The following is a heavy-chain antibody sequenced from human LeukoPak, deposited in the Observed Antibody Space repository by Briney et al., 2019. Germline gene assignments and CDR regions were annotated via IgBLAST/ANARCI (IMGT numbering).Heavy chain of an antibody. CDR2: ISYDGSNK. V-gene: IGHV3-30*03. J-gene: IGHJ4*02. Sequence: QPGRSLRLSCAASGFTFTSYGMHWVRQAPGKGLEWVAVISYDGSNKYYADSVKGRFTISRDNSKNTLYLQMNSLRAEDTAVYYCARSALDTSGSYYNPQPFEYWGQGTLVIVSS. CDR3: ARSALDTSGSYYNPQPFEY. D-gene: IGHD3-10*01. CDR1: GFTFTSYG.